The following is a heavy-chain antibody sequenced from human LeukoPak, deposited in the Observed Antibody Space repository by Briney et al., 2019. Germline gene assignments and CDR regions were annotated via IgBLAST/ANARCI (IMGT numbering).Heavy chain of an antibody. V-gene: IGHV3-30*02. CDR3: AKGDTSTWYNVDY. J-gene: IGHJ4*02. D-gene: IGHD6-13*01. CDR2: IRYDGTNE. Sequence: PGGSLRLSCAASGFIFSTYGMHWVRQAPGKGLEWVAFIRYDGTNEYYKDSVKGRFTISRDNSNNIPYLQMSSLRVEDTAVYYCAKGDTSTWYNVDYWGQGILVTVSS. CDR1: GFIFSTYG.